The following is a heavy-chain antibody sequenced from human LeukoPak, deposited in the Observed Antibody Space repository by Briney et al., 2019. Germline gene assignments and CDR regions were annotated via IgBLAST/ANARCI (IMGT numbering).Heavy chain of an antibody. J-gene: IGHJ6*04. CDR2: ISSSGSTI. CDR1: GFTFSDHY. CDR3: AELGITMIGGV. V-gene: IGHV3-11*04. Sequence: GGSLRLSCAASGFTFSDHYMDWVRQAPGKGLEWVSYISSSGSTIYYADSVMGRFTISRDNAKNSLYLQMNSLRAEDTAVYYCAELGITMIGGVWGKGATVTISS. D-gene: IGHD3-10*02.